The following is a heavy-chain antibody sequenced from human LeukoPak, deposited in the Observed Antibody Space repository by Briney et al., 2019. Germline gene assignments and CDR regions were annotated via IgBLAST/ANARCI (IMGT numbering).Heavy chain of an antibody. D-gene: IGHD5-12*01. V-gene: IGHV4-59*08. CDR1: GGSISGYY. J-gene: IGHJ4*02. CDR3: ARRLGGYNY. CDR2: IYYSGST. Sequence: SETLSLTCTVSGGSISGYYWSWIQQPPGKGLEWIGYIYYSGSTNYNPSLKSRVTMSVDTSKNQFSLKLSTVTAADTAVYYCARRLGGYNYWGQGTLVTVSS.